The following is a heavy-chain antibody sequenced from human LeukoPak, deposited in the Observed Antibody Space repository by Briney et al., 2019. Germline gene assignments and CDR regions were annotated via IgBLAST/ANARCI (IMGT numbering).Heavy chain of an antibody. CDR2: INPSGGST. CDR1: GYTFTGYY. Sequence: ASVKVSCKASGYTFTGYYMHWVRQAPGQGLEWMGIINPSGGSTSYAQKFQGRVTMTRDMSTSTVYMELSSLRSEDTAVYYCARDRGTWIQLWLPSPSDAFDIWGQGTMVTVSS. J-gene: IGHJ3*02. D-gene: IGHD5-18*01. CDR3: ARDRGTWIQLWLPSPSDAFDI. V-gene: IGHV1-46*01.